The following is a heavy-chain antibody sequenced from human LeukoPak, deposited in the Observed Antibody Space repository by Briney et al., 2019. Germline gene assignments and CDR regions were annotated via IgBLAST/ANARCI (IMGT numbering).Heavy chain of an antibody. J-gene: IGHJ5*02. CDR3: ARGSIAAAGTGWFDP. CDR2: ISSSSSYI. Sequence: PGGSLRLSCAASGFTFSSYSMNWVRQAPGKGLEWVSSISSSSSYIYYADSVKGRFTISRDNAKNSLYLQMSSLRAEDTAVYYCARGSIAAAGTGWFDPWGQGTLVTVSS. CDR1: GFTFSSYS. D-gene: IGHD6-13*01. V-gene: IGHV3-21*01.